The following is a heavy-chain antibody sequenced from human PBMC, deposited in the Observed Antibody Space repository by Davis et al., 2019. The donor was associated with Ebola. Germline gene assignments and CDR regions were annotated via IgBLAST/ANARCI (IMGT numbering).Heavy chain of an antibody. CDR3: AREPQRLAAAGRNYYYGMDV. Sequence: ASVKVSCKASGYTFTSYAMHWVRQAPGQRLEWMGWINAGNGNTKYSQKFQGRVTITRDTSTSTAYMELRSLRSDDTAVYYCAREPQRLAAAGRNYYYGMDVWGQGTTVTVSS. CDR1: GYTFTSYA. V-gene: IGHV1-3*01. D-gene: IGHD6-13*01. J-gene: IGHJ6*02. CDR2: INAGNGNT.